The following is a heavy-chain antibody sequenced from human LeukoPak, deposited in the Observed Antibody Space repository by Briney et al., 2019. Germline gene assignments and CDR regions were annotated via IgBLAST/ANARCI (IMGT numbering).Heavy chain of an antibody. CDR3: ARARVGATTRYYFDY. J-gene: IGHJ4*02. V-gene: IGHV1-8*03. D-gene: IGHD1-26*01. CDR1: GYTFTSYD. CDR2: MNPNSGNT. Sequence: ASVKVSCKASGYTFTSYDINWVRQATGQGLEWMGWMNPNSGNTGYAQKFQGRVTITRNTSISTAYMELSSLRSEDTAVYYCARARVGATTRYYFDYWGQGTLVTVPS.